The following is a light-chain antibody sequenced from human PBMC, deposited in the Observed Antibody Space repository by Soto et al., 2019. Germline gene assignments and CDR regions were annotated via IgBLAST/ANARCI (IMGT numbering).Light chain of an antibody. J-gene: IGKJ1*01. V-gene: IGKV1-9*01. CDR2: GAS. Sequence: DLQLTQSPSSLSASVGDRVTITGRASQGISSNLAWYQQKPGRAPKLLIFGASTLQSGVPSRFSGSGSGTDFTLTISSLQPEDFATYFCQKLNAYPPWTFGQGTKVDIK. CDR3: QKLNAYPPWT. CDR1: QGISSN.